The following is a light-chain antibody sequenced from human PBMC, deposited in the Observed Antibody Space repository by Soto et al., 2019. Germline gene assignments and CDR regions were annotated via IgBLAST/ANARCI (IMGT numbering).Light chain of an antibody. CDR1: QGISSA. V-gene: IGKV1-13*02. CDR3: QQLKSYPFT. CDR2: DAS. Sequence: AIQLTQSPSSLSASVGDRVSITCRASQGISSALAWYQHKPGKPPKILIYDASSLQSGVPSRFSGSESGTECTLTISSLQPEAFATYYCQQLKSYPFTFGQGTRLEIK. J-gene: IGKJ5*01.